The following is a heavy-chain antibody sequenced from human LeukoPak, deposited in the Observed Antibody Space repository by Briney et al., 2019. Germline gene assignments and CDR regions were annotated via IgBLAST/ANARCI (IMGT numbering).Heavy chain of an antibody. J-gene: IGHJ6*03. CDR2: IIPIFGTA. CDR1: GYTFTSYG. D-gene: IGHD6-13*01. CDR3: ARSQQLVYYYYYMDV. V-gene: IGHV1-69*05. Sequence: SVKVSCKASGYTFTSYGISWVRQAPGQGLEWMGGIIPIFGTANYAQKFQGRVTITTDESTSTAYMELSSLRSEDTAVYYCARSQQLVYYYYYMDVWGKGTTVTVSS.